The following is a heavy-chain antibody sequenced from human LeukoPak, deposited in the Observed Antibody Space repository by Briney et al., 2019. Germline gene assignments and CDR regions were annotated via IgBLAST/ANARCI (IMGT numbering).Heavy chain of an antibody. V-gene: IGHV4-34*01. Sequence: GSLRLSCAASGLTFSSYGMSWVRQAPGKGLEWIGEINHSGSTNYNPSLKSRVTISVDTSKNQFSLKLSSVTAADTAVYYCASRGTLLLWFGELWGQGTLVTVSS. CDR3: ASRGTLLLWFGEL. CDR2: INHSGST. J-gene: IGHJ4*02. D-gene: IGHD3-10*01. CDR1: GLTFSSYG.